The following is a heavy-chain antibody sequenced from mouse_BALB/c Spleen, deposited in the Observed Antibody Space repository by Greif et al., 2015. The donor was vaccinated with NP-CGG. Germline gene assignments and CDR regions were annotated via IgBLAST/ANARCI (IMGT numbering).Heavy chain of an antibody. Sequence: VQLQQSGTVLARPGASVKMSCKASGYTFTSYWMHLVKQRPGQGLEWIGAIYPGNSDTSYNQKFKGKAKLTAVTSTSTAYMELSSLTNEDSAVYYCTRWYDYDEGALFYYAMDYWGQGTSVTVSS. CDR1: GYTFTSYW. V-gene: IGHV1-5*01. D-gene: IGHD2-4*01. CDR2: IYPGNSDT. J-gene: IGHJ4*01. CDR3: TRWYDYDEGALFYYAMDY.